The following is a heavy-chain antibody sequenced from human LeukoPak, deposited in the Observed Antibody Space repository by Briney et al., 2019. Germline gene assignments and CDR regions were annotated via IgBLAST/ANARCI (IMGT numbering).Heavy chain of an antibody. D-gene: IGHD3-10*01. Sequence: GASVKVSCKASGYTSTGYYMHWVRQAPGQGLEWMGWINPNSGGTNYAQKFQGRVTMTRDTSISTAYMELSRLRPDDTAVYYCARDYYGSGSYYSGGFDYWGQGTLVTVSS. CDR2: INPNSGGT. CDR3: ARDYYGSGSYYSGGFDY. V-gene: IGHV1-2*02. J-gene: IGHJ4*02. CDR1: GYTSTGYY.